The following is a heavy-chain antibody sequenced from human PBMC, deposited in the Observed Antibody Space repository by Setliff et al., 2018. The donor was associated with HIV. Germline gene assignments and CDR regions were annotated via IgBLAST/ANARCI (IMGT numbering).Heavy chain of an antibody. J-gene: IGHJ2*01. Sequence: SETLSLTCTVSGGSISSGSYYWSWIRQPAGKGLEWIGHIYTTGGTNLNPSLESRLTMSVDTSKNQFSLKLNSVTAADTAVYYCVREVGYFDFWGRGTLVTVSS. CDR2: IYTTGGT. V-gene: IGHV4-61*09. CDR3: VREVGYFDF. D-gene: IGHD1-26*01. CDR1: GGSISSGSYY.